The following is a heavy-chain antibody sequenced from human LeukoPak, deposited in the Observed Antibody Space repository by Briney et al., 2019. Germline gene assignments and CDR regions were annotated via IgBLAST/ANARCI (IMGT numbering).Heavy chain of an antibody. CDR3: AREVLRFDS. CDR2: INTNTGNP. Sequence: ASVKVSCKASGYTFTDYYIHWVRQAPGQGLEWMGWINTNTGNPTYAQGFTGRFVFSLDKSVSTAYLQISSLKAEDTAVYYCAREVLRFDSWGQGTLVTVSS. J-gene: IGHJ4*02. CDR1: GYTFTDYY. V-gene: IGHV7-4-1*02.